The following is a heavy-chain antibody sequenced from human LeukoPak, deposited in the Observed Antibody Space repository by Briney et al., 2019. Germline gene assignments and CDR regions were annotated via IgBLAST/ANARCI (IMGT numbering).Heavy chain of an antibody. J-gene: IGHJ4*02. Sequence: PSETLSLTCTVSGGSISSYYWSWIRQPPGKGLEWVSAISGSGGSTYYADSVKGRFTISRDNSKNTLYLQMNSLRAEDTAVYYCAKMVRGSNYFDYWGQGTLVTVSS. D-gene: IGHD3-10*01. V-gene: IGHV3-23*01. CDR2: ISGSGGST. CDR1: GGSISSYY. CDR3: AKMVRGSNYFDY.